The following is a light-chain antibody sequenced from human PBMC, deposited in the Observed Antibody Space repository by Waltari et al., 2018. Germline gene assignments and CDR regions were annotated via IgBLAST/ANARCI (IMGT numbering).Light chain of an antibody. J-gene: IGLJ3*02. CDR3: QSYDSSLSGSWV. CDR2: GNN. Sequence: QSVLTQPPSVSGAPGPRVTISCTGSSSNIGAGYHVHWYQHLPGTAPKLLIHGNNNRPSGVPDRFSGSKPGTSASLAITGLQAEDEADYYCQSYDSSLSGSWVFGGGTKLTVL. CDR1: SSNIGAGYH. V-gene: IGLV1-40*01.